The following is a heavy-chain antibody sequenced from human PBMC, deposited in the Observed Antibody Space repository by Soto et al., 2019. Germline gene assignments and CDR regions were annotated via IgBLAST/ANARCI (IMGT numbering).Heavy chain of an antibody. CDR3: ASDRLGSFDY. CDR2: IYYSGST. J-gene: IGHJ4*02. CDR1: GGSISSGDYY. D-gene: IGHD7-27*01. Sequence: QVQLQESGPGLVKPSQTLSLTCTVSGGSISSGDYYWSWIRQPPGKGLEWIGYIYYSGSTYYNPSLKXXVXIXXDTSKNQFSLKLSSVTAADTAVYYWASDRLGSFDYWGQGTLVTVSS. V-gene: IGHV4-30-4*01.